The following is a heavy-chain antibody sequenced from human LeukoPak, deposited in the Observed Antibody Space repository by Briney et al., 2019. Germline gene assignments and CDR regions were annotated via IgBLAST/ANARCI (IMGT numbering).Heavy chain of an antibody. CDR2: INPNTGGA. Sequence: ASVKVSCKASGYTFADYFIHWVRQAPGQGLEWMGRINPNTGGAEYAPKFQGWVTMTRDTSISTAYVEVSRLISDDTAVYYCAGDLTSTSNWEFDYWGQGTLVIDSS. CDR3: AGDLTSTSNWEFDY. D-gene: IGHD1-26*01. J-gene: IGHJ4*02. V-gene: IGHV1-2*04. CDR1: GYTFADYF.